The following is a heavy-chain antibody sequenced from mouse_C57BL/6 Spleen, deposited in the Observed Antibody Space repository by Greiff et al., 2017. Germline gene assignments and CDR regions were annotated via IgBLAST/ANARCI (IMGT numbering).Heavy chain of an antibody. Sequence: QVQLKQPGAELVKPGASVKLSCKASGYTFTSNWMHWVKQRPGRGLEWIGRINPNSGGTKYNEKFKSKATLTVYKPSGTAYMQLSSLTSEDSAVYCCARSATGFDFWGQGTTLTFSS. CDR2: INPNSGGT. CDR3: ARSATGFDF. D-gene: IGHD4-1*01. J-gene: IGHJ2*01. V-gene: IGHV1-72*01. CDR1: GYTFTSNW.